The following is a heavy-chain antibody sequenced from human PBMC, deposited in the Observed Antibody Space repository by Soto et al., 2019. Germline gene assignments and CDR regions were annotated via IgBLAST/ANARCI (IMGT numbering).Heavy chain of an antibody. CDR3: ALGGDYVSYYYYMYV. CDR2: IYYSGST. CDR1: GGSISSYY. V-gene: IGHV4-59*01. J-gene: IGHJ6*03. Sequence: SETLSLTCTVSGGSISSYYWSWIRQPPGKGLEWIGYIYYSGSTNYNPSLKSRVTISVDTSKNQFSLKLSSVTAADTAVYYCALGGDYVSYYYYMYVWGKGTTVPVSS. D-gene: IGHD4-17*01.